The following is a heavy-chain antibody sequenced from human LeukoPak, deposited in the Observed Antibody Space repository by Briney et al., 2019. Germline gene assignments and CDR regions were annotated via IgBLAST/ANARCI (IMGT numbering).Heavy chain of an antibody. D-gene: IGHD6-13*01. CDR3: ARVISSSSWYWFDP. V-gene: IGHV4-59*12. CDR2: IYYSGSS. Sequence: SETLSLTCTVSGGSISSYYWSWIRQPPGKGLEWIGYIYYSGSSNYNPSLKSRVTMSVDTSKNQFSLKLTSVTAADTALYYCARVISSSSWYWFDPWGQGTLVTVSS. J-gene: IGHJ5*02. CDR1: GGSISSYY.